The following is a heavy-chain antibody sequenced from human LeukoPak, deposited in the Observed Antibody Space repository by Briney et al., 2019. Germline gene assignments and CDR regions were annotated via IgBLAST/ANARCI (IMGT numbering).Heavy chain of an antibody. V-gene: IGHV6-1*01. CDR3: ARRLTQYDCFDP. CDR2: TYYRSTWYN. J-gene: IGHJ5*02. D-gene: IGHD2-2*01. CDR1: GDSVSSNSVT. Sequence: SQTLSLTCAISGDSVSSNSVTWNWIRQSPSRGLEWLGRTYYRSTWYNDYAVSVRGRITVNPDTSKNQFSLHLNSVTPEDTAVYYCARRLTQYDCFDPWGQGTLVTVSS.